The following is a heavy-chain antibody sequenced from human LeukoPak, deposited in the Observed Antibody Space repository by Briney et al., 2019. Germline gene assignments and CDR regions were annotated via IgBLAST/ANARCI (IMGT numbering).Heavy chain of an antibody. J-gene: IGHJ2*01. V-gene: IGHV1-18*01. D-gene: IGHD1-26*01. CDR3: ARDRGSAASGAFFDP. Sequence: ASVKVSCKASGYTLTDCCITWVRQAPGHGLERMGWINVNNGNTDHAQKFQGRVTLTTDTSTATAYMELTSLRSDDTAVYYCARDRGSAASGAFFDPWGRGSLVIVSS. CDR2: INVNNGNT. CDR1: GYTLTDCC.